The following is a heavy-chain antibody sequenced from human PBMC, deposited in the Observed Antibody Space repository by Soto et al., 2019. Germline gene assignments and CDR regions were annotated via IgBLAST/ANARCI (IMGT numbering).Heavy chain of an antibody. CDR3: GRGGYGSGSYNWFDP. J-gene: IGHJ5*02. D-gene: IGHD3-10*01. CDR2: INHSGST. CDR1: GGSFSGYY. V-gene: IGHV4-34*01. Sequence: SETLSLTCAVYGGSFSGYYWSWIRQPPGKGLEWIGEINHSGSTNYNPSLKSRVTISVDTSKNQFSLKLSSVTAADTAVYYCGRGGYGSGSYNWFDPWGQGTLVTVSS.